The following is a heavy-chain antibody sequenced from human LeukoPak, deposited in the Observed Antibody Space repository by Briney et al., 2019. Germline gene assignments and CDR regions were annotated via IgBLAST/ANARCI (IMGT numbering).Heavy chain of an antibody. CDR2: ITSSSTSM. CDR3: AKIRYDSSGYYLWGYPDY. V-gene: IGHV3-21*04. Sequence: GGSLRLSCAASGFTFTTYSMNWVRQAPGKGLEWVSSITSSSTSMYYADSVKGRFTISRDNSKNTLYLQMNSLRAEDTAVYYCAKIRYDSSGYYLWGYPDYWGQGTLVTVSS. CDR1: GFTFTTYS. J-gene: IGHJ4*02. D-gene: IGHD3-22*01.